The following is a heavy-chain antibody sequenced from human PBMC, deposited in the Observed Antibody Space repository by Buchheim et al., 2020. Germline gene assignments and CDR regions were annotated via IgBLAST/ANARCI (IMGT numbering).Heavy chain of an antibody. J-gene: IGHJ4*02. V-gene: IGHV4-39*01. D-gene: IGHD5-18*01. CDR2: IDYSGKT. CDR1: GGSIRYSAYF. Sequence: QLQLQESGPRLVKPSETLSLTCSVSGGSIRYSAYFWGWVRQPPGKGLEWIGSIDYSGKTYYNPSLKSRVTISVDTSKNQVSLRLSSVTAADTTVYYCARHPGTASVEYFEHWSQGTL. CDR3: ARHPGTASVEYFEH.